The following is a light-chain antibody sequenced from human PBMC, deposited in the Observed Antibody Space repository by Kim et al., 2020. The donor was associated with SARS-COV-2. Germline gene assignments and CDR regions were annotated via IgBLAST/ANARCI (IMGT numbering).Light chain of an antibody. V-gene: IGKV3-15*01. Sequence: STGERVTLSCRASQSVSSNLAWYQQKPGQAPRRLIYGASTRATGLPARFSGSGSGTEFTLTISSLQSEDFAVYYCQQYNNWPPLTFGGGTKVDIK. CDR1: QSVSSN. CDR3: QQYNNWPPLT. CDR2: GAS. J-gene: IGKJ4*01.